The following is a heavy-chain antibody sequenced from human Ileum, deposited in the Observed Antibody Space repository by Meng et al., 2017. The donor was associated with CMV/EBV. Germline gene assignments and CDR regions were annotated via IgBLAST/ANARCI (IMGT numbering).Heavy chain of an antibody. V-gene: IGHV3-74*01. J-gene: IGHJ3*02. D-gene: IGHD1-26*01. CDR3: ARDFGRNGATNAFDI. CDR1: GLTFSRYW. CDR2: VNNDGSSA. Sequence: GGSLRLSCAASGLTFSRYWMHWVRQAPGKGLVWVSRVNNDGSSASYADSVKGRFIISRDNAKNTVYLQMNSLRAEDTAIYYCARDFGRNGATNAFDIWGQGTMLTVS.